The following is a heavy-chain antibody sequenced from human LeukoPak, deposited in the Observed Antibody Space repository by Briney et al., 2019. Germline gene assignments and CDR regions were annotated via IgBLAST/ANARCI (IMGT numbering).Heavy chain of an antibody. CDR3: AKELTYCSSTSCYPYYYYYMDV. Sequence: GGSLRLSCSASGFTFSHYWMTWVRQAPGKGLEWVANIKQDGSEEYYVDSMKGRFTISRDNAKNSLYLQMNSLRAEDTAVYYCAKELTYCSSTSCYPYYYYYMDVWGKGTTVTISS. D-gene: IGHD2-2*01. CDR2: IKQDGSEE. CDR1: GFTFSHYW. J-gene: IGHJ6*03. V-gene: IGHV3-7*01.